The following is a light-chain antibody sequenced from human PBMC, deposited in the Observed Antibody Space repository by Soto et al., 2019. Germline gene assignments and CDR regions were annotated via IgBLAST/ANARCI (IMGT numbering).Light chain of an antibody. CDR1: SNDVCGYNY. CDR2: DVS. V-gene: IGLV2-14*03. Sequence: QSVLTHPASVSGSPERSITIACTGTSNDVCGYNYVSWYQHHPGKAPKIIIYDVSNRPSGVSNRFSGSKSGNTASLTISGIQPEDEADYYWRSYTTSNTCQILFGTGTKVTVL. J-gene: IGLJ1*01. CDR3: RSYTTSNTCQIL.